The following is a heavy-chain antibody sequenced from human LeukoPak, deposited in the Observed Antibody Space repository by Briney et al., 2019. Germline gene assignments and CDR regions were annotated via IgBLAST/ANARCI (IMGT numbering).Heavy chain of an antibody. CDR3: ASSKCYKWGGYFDY. J-gene: IGHJ4*02. D-gene: IGHD2-8*01. CDR2: INPIFGTA. Sequence: SVKVSCKASGGTFSSYAISWVRPAPGQGLEWMGGINPIFGTANYAQKYQGRVMITTDESTSTAYMELSSLRSEDSAVYYCASSKCYKWGGYFDYWGQGTLVTVSS. V-gene: IGHV1-69*05. CDR1: GGTFSSYA.